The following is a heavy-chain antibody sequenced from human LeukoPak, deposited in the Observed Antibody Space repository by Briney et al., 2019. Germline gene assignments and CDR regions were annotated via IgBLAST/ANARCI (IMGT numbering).Heavy chain of an antibody. Sequence: PGGSLRLSCAASGFTFSSYAMSWVRQAPGKGLEWVSAISGSGGSTYYADSVKGRFTISRDNSKNTLYLQMNSLRAEDTAVYYCAKLGITMIVVVITAHYYYYMDVWGKGTTVTVSS. CDR1: GFTFSSYA. V-gene: IGHV3-23*01. D-gene: IGHD3-22*01. J-gene: IGHJ6*03. CDR2: ISGSGGST. CDR3: AKLGITMIVVVITAHYYYYMDV.